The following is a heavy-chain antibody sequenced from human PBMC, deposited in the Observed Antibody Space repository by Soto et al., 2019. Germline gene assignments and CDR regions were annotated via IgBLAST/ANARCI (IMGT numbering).Heavy chain of an antibody. CDR2: VYSSGTT. V-gene: IGHV4-4*07. J-gene: IGHJ4*02. Sequence: TLSLTCSVSGGSINSYWWSWIRQPAGKGLEWIGRVYSSGTTDYNPSLNSRATMSVETSKNQFSLKLSSVTAADTAVYYCARDIGSYAYGEGYWGQGIQVTVSS. CDR1: GGSINSYW. CDR3: ARDIGSYAYGEGY. D-gene: IGHD3-10*01.